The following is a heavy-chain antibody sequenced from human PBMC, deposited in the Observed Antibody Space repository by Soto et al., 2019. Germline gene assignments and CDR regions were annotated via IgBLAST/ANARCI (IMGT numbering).Heavy chain of an antibody. CDR1: GFTFSSYA. Sequence: GGSLKLSCAASGFTFSSYAMSWVRQAPGKGLEWVSAISGSGGSTYYADSVKGRFTISRDNSKNTLYLQMNSLRAEDTAVYYCAKDLLGIAVAVGWFDPWGQGTLVTVSS. J-gene: IGHJ5*02. CDR3: AKDLLGIAVAVGWFDP. CDR2: ISGSGGST. D-gene: IGHD6-19*01. V-gene: IGHV3-23*01.